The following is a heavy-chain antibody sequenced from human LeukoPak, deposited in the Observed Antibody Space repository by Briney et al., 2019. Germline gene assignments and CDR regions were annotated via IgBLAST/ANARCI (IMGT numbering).Heavy chain of an antibody. CDR1: GASISSTIYY. CDR2: VFYSENT. J-gene: IGHJ4*02. D-gene: IGHD2-21*02. CDR3: ASGPWVTPFDY. Sequence: PSETLSLTCTASGASISSTIYYWGWIRQPPGKGLEWIGSVFYSENTYYNPSLKSRVTISVDTSKNQFSLNLNSVTAADTAVYFCASGPWVTPFDYWGQGTLVPVSS. V-gene: IGHV4-39*07.